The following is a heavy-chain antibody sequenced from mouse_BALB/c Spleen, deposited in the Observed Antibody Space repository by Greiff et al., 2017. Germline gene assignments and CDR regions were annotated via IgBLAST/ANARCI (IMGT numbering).Heavy chain of an antibody. D-gene: IGHD1-1*01. CDR3: ARMGTTVVATPFDD. V-gene: IGHV8-8*01. CDR2: IWWDDDK. Sequence: QVTLKVCGPGILQPSQTLSLTCSFSGFSLSTSGMGVGWIRQPSGKGLEWLAHIWWDDDKRYNPALKSRLTISKDTSSNQVFLKIASVDTANTATYYCARMGTTVVATPFDDWGQGTTLTVSS. CDR1: GFSLSTSGMG. J-gene: IGHJ2*01.